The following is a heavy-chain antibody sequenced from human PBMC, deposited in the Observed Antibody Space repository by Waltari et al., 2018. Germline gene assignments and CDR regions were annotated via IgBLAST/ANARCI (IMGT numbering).Heavy chain of an antibody. J-gene: IGHJ5*02. Sequence: QITLKESGPTLVKPTQTLTLTCTFSGFSLSTSGVGVGWIRQPPGKALEWLALIYWNDDKRYSPSLKSRLTITKNTSKNQVVLTMTNMDPVDTATYYCAHRPPSGSYAGNWFDPWGQGTLVTVSS. V-gene: IGHV2-5*01. D-gene: IGHD1-26*01. CDR1: GFSLSTSGVG. CDR2: IYWNDDK. CDR3: AHRPPSGSYAGNWFDP.